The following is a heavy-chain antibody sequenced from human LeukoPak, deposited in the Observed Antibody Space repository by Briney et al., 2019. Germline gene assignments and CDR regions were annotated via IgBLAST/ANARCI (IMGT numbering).Heavy chain of an antibody. D-gene: IGHD3-22*01. J-gene: IGHJ6*02. Sequence: SETLSLTCTVSSGSISTYYWSWIRQPPGKGLEWMGYILYSGSTTYNPSLSSRLTISVDTSKNQFSLELSSVTAADTAVYYCARQGTSGSYLTGLDVWGQGTTVTVSS. CDR1: SGSISTYY. CDR2: ILYSGST. CDR3: ARQGTSGSYLTGLDV. V-gene: IGHV4-59*08.